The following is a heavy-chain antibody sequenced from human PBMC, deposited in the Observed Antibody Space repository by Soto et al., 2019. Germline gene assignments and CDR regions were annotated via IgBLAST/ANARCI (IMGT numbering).Heavy chain of an antibody. CDR2: MNPNSGNT. CDR3: ARGHVHYYGSGSYYYYYYGMDV. J-gene: IGHJ6*02. D-gene: IGHD3-10*01. V-gene: IGHV1-8*01. CDR1: GYTFTSYD. Sequence: ASVKVSCKASGYTFTSYDINWVRQATGQGLEWMGWMNPNSGNTGYAQKFQGRVTMTRNTSISTAYMELSSLRSEDTAVYYGARGHVHYYGSGSYYYYYYGMDVWGQGTTVTVSS.